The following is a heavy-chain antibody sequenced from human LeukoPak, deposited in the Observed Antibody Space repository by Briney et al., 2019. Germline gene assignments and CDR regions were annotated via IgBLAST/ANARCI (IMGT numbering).Heavy chain of an antibody. Sequence: SETLSLTCAVYEGSFSVYYWSWIRQPPRKGLEWIREINHSGSTNYNPSLKTRVTISVHTSKNHFSLKLRSVTAADTDVYDCAPGEGQLWSYYFDYWGQGTLVTVSS. CDR2: INHSGST. J-gene: IGHJ4*02. V-gene: IGHV4-34*01. CDR3: APGEGQLWSYYFDY. D-gene: IGHD5-18*01. CDR1: EGSFSVYY.